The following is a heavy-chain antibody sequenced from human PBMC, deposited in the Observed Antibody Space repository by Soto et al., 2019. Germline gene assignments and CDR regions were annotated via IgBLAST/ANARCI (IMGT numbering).Heavy chain of an antibody. CDR2: ISAYNGNT. D-gene: IGHD3-10*01. Sequence: ASVKVSCKASGYTFTSYGIIWVRQAPGQGLEWMGWISAYNGNTNYAQKLQGRVTMTTDTSTSTAYMELRSLRSDDTAVYYCARETSFYGSGSYHHAFDIWGQGTMVTVSS. V-gene: IGHV1-18*01. CDR3: ARETSFYGSGSYHHAFDI. CDR1: GYTFTSYG. J-gene: IGHJ3*02.